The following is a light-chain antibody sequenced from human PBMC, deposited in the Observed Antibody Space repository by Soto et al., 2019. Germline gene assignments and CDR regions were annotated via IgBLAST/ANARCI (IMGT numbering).Light chain of an antibody. J-gene: IGLJ2*01. Sequence: QSVLTQPPSASGTPGQRVTFSCSGGRSNIGSNYVFWYQQFPGTAPKLVIYRNNQRPSGVPDRFSGSKSGTSASLAISGLRSEDEADYYCCLYTGSSTSRVFGGGTKLTVL. CDR3: CLYTGSSTSRV. CDR1: RSNIGSNY. CDR2: RNN. V-gene: IGLV1-47*01.